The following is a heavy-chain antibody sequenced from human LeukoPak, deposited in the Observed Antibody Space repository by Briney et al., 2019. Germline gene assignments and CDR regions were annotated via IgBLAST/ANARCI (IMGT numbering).Heavy chain of an antibody. Sequence: KPSETLSLTCTVSGGSISSSSYYWGWIRQPPGKGLEWIGRIYYSGSTYYNPSLKSRVTISLATAKHQFSLTLSSVTAAPTAVYYCARAAYYYDSSGPDYWGQGTLVTVSS. J-gene: IGHJ4*02. CDR1: GGSISSSSYY. CDR2: IYYSGST. CDR3: ARAAYYYDSSGPDY. V-gene: IGHV4-39*01. D-gene: IGHD3-22*01.